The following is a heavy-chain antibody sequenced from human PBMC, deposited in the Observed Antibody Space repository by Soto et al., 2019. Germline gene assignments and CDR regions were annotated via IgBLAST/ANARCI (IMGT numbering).Heavy chain of an antibody. CDR2: ISPHNGNT. D-gene: IGHD3-16*01. CDR1: GYTFTNYG. J-gene: IGHJ6*02. Sequence: QLQLVQSGAEVKKPGASVKVSCKASGYTFTNYGVTWVRQAPGQGLECMGWISPHNGNTNYPQTFQGRVTMPTDTSTSTAYMELRSLRSDDTAVYYCARGRFGYYSYFGLDVWGQGTTVTVAS. V-gene: IGHV1-18*04. CDR3: ARGRFGYYSYFGLDV.